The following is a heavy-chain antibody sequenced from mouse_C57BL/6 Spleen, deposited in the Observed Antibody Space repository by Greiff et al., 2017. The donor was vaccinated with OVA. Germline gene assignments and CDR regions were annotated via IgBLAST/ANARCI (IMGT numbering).Heavy chain of an antibody. CDR1: GYTFPDHT. D-gene: IGHD1-1*01. CDR2: IYPRDGST. V-gene: IGHV1-78*01. Sequence: VQLQQSDAELVKPGASVKISCKVSGYTFPDHTIHWMTQRPEQGLEWIGYIYPRDGSTKYNEKFKGKATLTADKSSSTAYMQLNSLTSEDSAVYFCARSVGYGSSYWYFDVWGTGTTVTVSS. CDR3: ARSVGYGSSYWYFDV. J-gene: IGHJ1*03.